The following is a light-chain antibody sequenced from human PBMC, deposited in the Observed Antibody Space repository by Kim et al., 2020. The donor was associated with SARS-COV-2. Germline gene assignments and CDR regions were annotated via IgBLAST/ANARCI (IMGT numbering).Light chain of an antibody. CDR2: GKN. Sequence: SSELTQDPAVSVALGQTVRITCQGDSLRSYYATWYQQKPGQAPVLVIYGKNNRPSGIPDRFSGSTSGDTASLTITGAQAEDEADYYCNSRHSSAKEVLFGGGTQLTVL. CDR3: NSRHSSAKEVL. J-gene: IGLJ2*01. V-gene: IGLV3-19*01. CDR1: SLRSYY.